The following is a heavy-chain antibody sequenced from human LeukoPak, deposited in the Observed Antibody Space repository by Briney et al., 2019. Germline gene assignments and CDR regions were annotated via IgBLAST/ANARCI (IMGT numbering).Heavy chain of an antibody. D-gene: IGHD3-22*01. CDR3: ARDRVHYYDGGGYWGAFDI. V-gene: IGHV3-23*03. Sequence: PGGSLRLSCAASGFTFSSYAMNWVRQAPGKGLEWVSVIYSGGNTYYAESMKGRFTISRDNSKNSLYLQMNSLRVEDTAVYYCARDRVHYYDGGGYWGAFDIWAKGHWSPSLQ. CDR1: GFTFSSYA. J-gene: IGHJ3*02. CDR2: IYSGGNT.